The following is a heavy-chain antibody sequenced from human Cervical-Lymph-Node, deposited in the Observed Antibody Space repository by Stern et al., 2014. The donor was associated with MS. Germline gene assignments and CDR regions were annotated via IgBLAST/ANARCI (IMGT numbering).Heavy chain of an antibody. CDR1: GDTFSSYA. V-gene: IGHV1-69*01. J-gene: IGHJ4*02. CDR3: ALRRSYYVY. CDR2: LIPFFGAT. D-gene: IGHD1-26*01. Sequence: QVQLVESGSEVKKPGSSVKVSCKASGDTFSSYALSWGRQAPGQGLEWVGGLIPFFGATRYAQKFLGRVTITPEESTGTAFMELSGLTSEDTAIYYCALRRSYYVYWGQGTLVTVSS.